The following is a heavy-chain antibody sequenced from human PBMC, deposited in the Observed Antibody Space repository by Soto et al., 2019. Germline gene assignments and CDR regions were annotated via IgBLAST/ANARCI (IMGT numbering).Heavy chain of an antibody. J-gene: IGHJ4*02. D-gene: IGHD3-9*01. V-gene: IGHV4-39*01. Sequence: SETLSLTCSVSDDSINSDKYYWGWIRQPPGKGLEWVGSIYYRGNAYYNPSLQTRVTISLDKSKSQFSLKLNSVTAADSAVYFCARLEGLATISYYFDFWDPGALVTVSS. CDR2: IYYRGNA. CDR1: DDSINSDKYY. CDR3: ARLEGLATISYYFDF.